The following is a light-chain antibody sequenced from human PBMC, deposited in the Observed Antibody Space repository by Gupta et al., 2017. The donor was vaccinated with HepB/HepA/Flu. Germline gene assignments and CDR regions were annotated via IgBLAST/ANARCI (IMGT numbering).Light chain of an antibody. CDR1: SSDVANYNY. J-gene: IGLJ1*01. CDR2: DVI. CDR3: CSYAGRYTYV. V-gene: IGLV2-11*01. Sequence: QSALTQPRSVSGSPGQSVTISCTGTSSDVANYNYVSWYQQHPGKAPKLIIYDVIKRPPGVPDRFSGSKSGNTAALTISGLQAEDEADYYCCSYAGRYTYVFGNGTKVTVL.